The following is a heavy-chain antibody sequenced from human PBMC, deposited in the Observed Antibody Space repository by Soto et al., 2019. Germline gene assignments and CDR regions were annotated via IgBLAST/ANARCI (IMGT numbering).Heavy chain of an antibody. J-gene: IGHJ4*02. CDR1: GFTFSSYA. V-gene: IGHV3-30-3*01. D-gene: IGHD6-19*01. Sequence: GGSLRLSCAASGFTFSSYAMHWVRQAPGKGLEWVAVISYDGSNKYYADSVKGRFTISRDNSKNTLYLQMNSLRAEDTAVYYCARDMGQWLAPDLFFDYWGQGTLVTVSS. CDR2: ISYDGSNK. CDR3: ARDMGQWLAPDLFFDY.